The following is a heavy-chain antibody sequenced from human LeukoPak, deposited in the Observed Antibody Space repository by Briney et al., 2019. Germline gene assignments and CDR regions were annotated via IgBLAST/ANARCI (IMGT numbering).Heavy chain of an antibody. D-gene: IGHD3-22*01. Sequence: PSETLSLTCTVSGGSISSYYWSWIRQPAGKGREGIGRIYTSGSNNYNPSLKSRVTMSVDTSKNQFSLKLSSVTAADTAVYYCARDAPNYYDSSGYILNWGQGTLVTVSS. V-gene: IGHV4-4*07. CDR1: GGSISSYY. CDR2: IYTSGSN. J-gene: IGHJ4*02. CDR3: ARDAPNYYDSSGYILN.